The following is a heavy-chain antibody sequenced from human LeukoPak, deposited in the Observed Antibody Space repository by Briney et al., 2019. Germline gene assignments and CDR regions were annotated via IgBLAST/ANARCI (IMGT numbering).Heavy chain of an antibody. CDR2: IYWNGGST. Sequence: GGALTLSCAASGFTFDDYGMTRVRQTPGDALEWASTIYWNGGSTAYADSVKGRFTISRDNAKNTLYLQMNSRRAEDAAVYYCAKEDCSGGRCYSLHYWGQGALVTVSS. V-gene: IGHV3-20*04. D-gene: IGHD2-15*01. J-gene: IGHJ4*02. CDR1: GFTFDDYG. CDR3: AKEDCSGGRCYSLHY.